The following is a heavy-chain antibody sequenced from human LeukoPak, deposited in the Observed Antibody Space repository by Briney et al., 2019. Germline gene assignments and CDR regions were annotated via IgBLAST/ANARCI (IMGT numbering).Heavy chain of an antibody. CDR3: ARSTPGGPLIY. V-gene: IGHV4-4*07. D-gene: IGHD5/OR15-5a*01. CDR2: IYTSGST. Sequence: SETLSLTCTVSGGTISSYYWSWIRQPAGKGLERIGRIYTSGSTNYNPSLKSRVNMSVDTSKNQFSLQLSSVTAADTAVYYCARSTPGGPLIYWGQGTLVTVSS. J-gene: IGHJ4*02. CDR1: GGTISSYY.